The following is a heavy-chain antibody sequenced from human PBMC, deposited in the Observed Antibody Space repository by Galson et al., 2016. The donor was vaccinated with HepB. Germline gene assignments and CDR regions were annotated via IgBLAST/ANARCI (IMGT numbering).Heavy chain of an antibody. Sequence: SLRLSCAESGFTFSSYWMSWVRQAPGKGLEWVANIKADGIEKYYVDSVKGRFTISRDNAKNSLYLQMNSLRAEDTAVYYCARDPGYSGYDGWGQGTLVTVSS. V-gene: IGHV3-7*04. J-gene: IGHJ4*02. CDR1: GFTFSSYW. CDR3: ARDPGYSGYDG. D-gene: IGHD5-12*01. CDR2: IKADGIEK.